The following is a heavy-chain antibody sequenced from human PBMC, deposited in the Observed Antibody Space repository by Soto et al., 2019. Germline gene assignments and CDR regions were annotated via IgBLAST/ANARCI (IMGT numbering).Heavy chain of an antibody. J-gene: IGHJ5*02. CDR1: GFTFSSYA. V-gene: IGHV3-23*01. Sequence: VGSLRLSCAATGFTFSSYAMSWVRQAPGKGLEWVSAISGSGGSTYYADSVKGRFTISRDNSKNTLYLQMNSLRAEDTAVYYCAKGQQLGNWFDPWGQGTLVTRLL. CDR3: AKGQQLGNWFDP. D-gene: IGHD6-13*01. CDR2: ISGSGGST.